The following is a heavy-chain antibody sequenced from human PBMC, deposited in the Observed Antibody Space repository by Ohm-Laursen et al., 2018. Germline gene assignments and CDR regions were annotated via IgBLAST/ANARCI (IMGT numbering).Heavy chain of an antibody. CDR2: ISSSSSAI. CDR1: GFTFSSCE. Sequence: SLRLSCAASGFTFSSCEMNWVRQAPGKGLEWVSYISSSSSAIYYADSVKGRFTISRDDAKNSLYLQMNSLRAEDTAVYYCARGTELDYWGQGTLVTVSS. CDR3: ARGTELDY. V-gene: IGHV3-48*03. D-gene: IGHD5-24*01. J-gene: IGHJ4*02.